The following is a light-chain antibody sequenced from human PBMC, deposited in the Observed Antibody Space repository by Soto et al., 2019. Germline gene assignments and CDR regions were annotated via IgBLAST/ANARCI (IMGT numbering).Light chain of an antibody. J-gene: IGKJ1*01. CDR3: QQLCYTPRT. CDR2: WAS. CDR1: QSVLYTPNNKNY. V-gene: IGKV4-1*01. Sequence: DVVMTQSPDSLAVSLGERATINCKSSQSVLYTPNNKNYLSWNQQKPGQPPKLLIYWASARESGVPDRFSGSGSGTDFTLTISSLQAEDVAVYYCQQLCYTPRTFGQGTKVDIK.